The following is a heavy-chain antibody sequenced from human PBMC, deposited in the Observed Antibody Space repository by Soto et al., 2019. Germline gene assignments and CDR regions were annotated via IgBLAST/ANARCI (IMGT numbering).Heavy chain of an antibody. J-gene: IGHJ4*02. CDR3: ARGSVGILAADRPRAPGPVDY. CDR2: IWYDGSNK. Sequence: GGSLRLSCAASGFTFSSYGMHWVRQAPGKGLEWVAVIWYDGSNKYYADSVKGRFTISRDNSKNTLYLQMNSLRAEDTAVYYCARGSVGILAADRPRAPGPVDYWGQGTLVTVSS. D-gene: IGHD6-13*01. CDR1: GFTFSSYG. V-gene: IGHV3-33*01.